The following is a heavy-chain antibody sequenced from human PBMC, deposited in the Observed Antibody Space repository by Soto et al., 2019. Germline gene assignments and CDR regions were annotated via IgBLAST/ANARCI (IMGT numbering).Heavy chain of an antibody. V-gene: IGHV1-24*01. CDR2: FDPEDGET. CDR1: GYTLTELS. CDR3: ATVNEVVAAPNWFDP. D-gene: IGHD2-15*01. J-gene: IGHJ5*02. Sequence: ASVKVSCKVSGYTLTELSMHWVRQAPGKGLEWMGGFDPEDGETIYAQKFQGRVTMTEDTSTDTAYMELSSLRSEDTAVYYCATVNEVVAAPNWFDPWGQGTLVTVSS.